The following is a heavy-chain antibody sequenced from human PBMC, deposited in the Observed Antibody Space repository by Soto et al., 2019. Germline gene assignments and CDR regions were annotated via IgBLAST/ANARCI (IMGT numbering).Heavy chain of an antibody. CDR3: TNYPKVDTEILD. CDR2: IGTKANSYAT. J-gene: IGHJ6*02. CDR1: GCTFSGSA. Sequence: EVQLVESGGGLVQPVGSLKLSCVASGCTFSGSAINWVRQASGKGLEWVGRIGTKANSYATGNAASVEGRFTISRDDSKTTAYLQMTGLKGEDAAVYDCTNYPKVDTEILDWVQGPTVTVS. D-gene: IGHD5-18*01. V-gene: IGHV3-73*02.